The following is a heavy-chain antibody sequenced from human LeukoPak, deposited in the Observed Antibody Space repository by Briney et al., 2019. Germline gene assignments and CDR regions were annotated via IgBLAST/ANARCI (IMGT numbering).Heavy chain of an antibody. CDR2: ISSSSSTI. V-gene: IGHV3-48*04. CDR3: ATGYSSGWYFYFQH. D-gene: IGHD6-19*01. J-gene: IGHJ1*01. Sequence: GGSLRLSCLASKFTFNNYAMTWVRQAPGKGLEWVSYISSSSSTIYYADSVKGRFTISRDNAKNSLSLRMNSLSAEDTAVYYCATGYSSGWYFYFQHWGQGSLVSVSS. CDR1: KFTFNNYA.